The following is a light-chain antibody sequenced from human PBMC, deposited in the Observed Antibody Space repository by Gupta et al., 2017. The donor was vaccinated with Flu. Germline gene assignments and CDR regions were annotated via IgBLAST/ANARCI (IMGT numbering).Light chain of an antibody. V-gene: IGKV3-15*01. CDR3: QQYNNWPQIT. CDR2: GAA. Sequence: ELVMTPSPATLSVSPGERATLSCRASQSVSSNLAGYQQKPGQAPRLLIYGAATRATGIPARLSGSGSGTEFTLTISSLQSEDVAVYYCQQYNNWPQITFGPGTKVDIK. J-gene: IGKJ3*01. CDR1: QSVSSN.